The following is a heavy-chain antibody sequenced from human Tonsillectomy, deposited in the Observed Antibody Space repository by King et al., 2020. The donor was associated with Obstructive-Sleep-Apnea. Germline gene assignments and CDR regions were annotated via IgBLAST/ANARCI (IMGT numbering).Heavy chain of an antibody. V-gene: IGHV4-4*02. D-gene: IGHD2-2*01. J-gene: IGHJ5*02. CDR3: ARATRLGYCSSTSCYPNWFDP. CDR2: IYHSGST. CDR1: GGSISSSNW. Sequence: VQLQESGPGLVKPSGTLSLTCAVSGGSISSSNWWSWVRQPPGKGLEWIGEIYHSGSTNYNPSLKSRVTISVDKSKNQFSLKLSSVTAADPAVYYCARATRLGYCSSTSCYPNWFDPWGQGTLVTVSS.